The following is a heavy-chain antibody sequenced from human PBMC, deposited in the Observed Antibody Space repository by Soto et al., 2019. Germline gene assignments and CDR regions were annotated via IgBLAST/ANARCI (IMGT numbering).Heavy chain of an antibody. CDR2: IFSGGST. D-gene: IGHD2-8*01. CDR1: GFTFSSYS. CDR3: APNSQPAHHHYYMDV. J-gene: IGHJ6*03. V-gene: IGHV3-53*04. Sequence: GRSLRLSCAASGFTFSSYSMNWVRQAPGKELEWVSVIFSGGSTYYADSVKGRFTISRHISKNTLYLKMNSLRVEDTAVYYCAPNSQPAHHHYYMDVREKGTSVTVSS.